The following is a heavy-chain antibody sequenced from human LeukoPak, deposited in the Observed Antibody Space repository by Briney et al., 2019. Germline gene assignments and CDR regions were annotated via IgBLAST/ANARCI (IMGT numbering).Heavy chain of an antibody. J-gene: IGHJ4*02. D-gene: IGHD1-1*01. CDR1: GFTFSSYS. V-gene: IGHV3-48*01. CDR2: ISSSGSAF. Sequence: GGTLRLSCAASGFTFSSYSMNWVRQAPGKGLEWISYISSSGSAFYYADSVKGRFTISRDSAQNSLSLQMSSLRVEDTAVYYCARGRGTSVYFGSWGQGTLVTVSS. CDR3: ARGRGTSVYFGS.